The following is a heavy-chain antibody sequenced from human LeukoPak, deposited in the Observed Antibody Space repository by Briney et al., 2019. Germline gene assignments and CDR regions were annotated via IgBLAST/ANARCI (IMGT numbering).Heavy chain of an antibody. D-gene: IGHD2-2*01. CDR3: AKGAGVCCSSTSCYPYYHYMDV. CDR1: GSTVSSNY. CDR2: IYSGGST. J-gene: IGHJ6*03. V-gene: IGHV3-53*01. Sequence: GGSLRLSCAASGSTVSSNYMSWVRQAPGKGLEWVSVIYSGGSTYYADSVKGRFTISRDNSKNTLYLQMKSLRAEDTAVYYCAKGAGVCCSSTSCYPYYHYMDVWGKGTTVTVSS.